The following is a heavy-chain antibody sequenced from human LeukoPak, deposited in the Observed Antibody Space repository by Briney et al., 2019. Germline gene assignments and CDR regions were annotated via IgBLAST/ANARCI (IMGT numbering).Heavy chain of an antibody. CDR2: IWYDGRDK. J-gene: IGHJ1*01. Sequence: GGSLRLSCAASGFTFSGCGMHWVRQAPGKGLEWVAFIWYDGRDKYYADSVKGRFTISRDNSKNTLYLQMNSLRAEDTAVYYCAKDLTAAGRSYFQHWGQGTLVTVSS. V-gene: IGHV3-30*02. D-gene: IGHD6-13*01. CDR3: AKDLTAAGRSYFQH. CDR1: GFTFSGCG.